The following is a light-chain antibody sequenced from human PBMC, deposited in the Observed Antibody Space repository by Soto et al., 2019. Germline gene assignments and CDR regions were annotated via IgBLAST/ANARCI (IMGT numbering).Light chain of an antibody. Sequence: QSALTQPASVSGSPGQSITISCTGTSSDVGGYNSVSWYQQYPGKAPKLMIYEVSDRPSGVSNRFSGSKSGNTASLTISGLQAEDEAAYYCSSYTSSSTLIFGGENKLTVL. CDR2: EVS. V-gene: IGLV2-14*01. CDR3: SSYTSSSTLI. J-gene: IGLJ2*01. CDR1: SSDVGGYNS.